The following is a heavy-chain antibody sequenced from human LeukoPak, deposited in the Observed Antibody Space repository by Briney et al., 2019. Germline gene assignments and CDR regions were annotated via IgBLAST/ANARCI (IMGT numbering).Heavy chain of an antibody. D-gene: IGHD3-10*01. Sequence: SETLSLTCTVSGGCISSGFYYWSWIRQPAGKGLEWIGRIYYGGSTNYNPSLKSRVTISVDTSKKQFSLKLTSVTAADTAVYYCATDLTVRGWVNYWGQGTLVTVSS. CDR3: ATDLTVRGWVNY. V-gene: IGHV4-61*10. J-gene: IGHJ4*02. CDR1: GGCISSGFYY. CDR2: IYYGGST.